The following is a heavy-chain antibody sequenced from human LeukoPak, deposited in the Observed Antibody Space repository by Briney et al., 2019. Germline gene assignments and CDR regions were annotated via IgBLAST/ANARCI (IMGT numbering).Heavy chain of an antibody. CDR2: INHSGST. CDR3: ARGTLYCSSTSCPRVPFDY. Sequence: KASETLSLTCAVYGGSFSGYYWSWIRQPPGKGLERIGEINHSGSTNYNPSLKSRVTISVDTSKNQFSLKLSSVTAAGTAVYYCARGTLYCSSTSCPRVPFDYWGQGTLVTVSS. D-gene: IGHD2-2*01. CDR1: GGSFSGYY. V-gene: IGHV4-34*01. J-gene: IGHJ4*02.